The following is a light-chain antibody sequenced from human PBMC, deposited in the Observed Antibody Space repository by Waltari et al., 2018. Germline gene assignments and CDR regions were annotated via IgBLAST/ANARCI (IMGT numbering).Light chain of an antibody. J-gene: IGKJ5*01. CDR2: LGS. V-gene: IGKV2-28*01. CDR3: MQALQTPIT. CDR1: QSVLHSNGYNY. Sequence: DFVMTQSPLSLPVTPGEPASISCRSSQSVLHSNGYNYLDWYLQKPGQSPQLLIYLGSNRASGVPDRFSGSGSGTDFTLKISRVEAEDVGVYYCMQALQTPITFGQGTRLEIK.